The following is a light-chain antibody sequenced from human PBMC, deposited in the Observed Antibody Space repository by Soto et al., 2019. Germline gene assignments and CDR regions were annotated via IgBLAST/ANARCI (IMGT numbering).Light chain of an antibody. CDR1: HSLFFGWNNKKF. J-gene: IGKJ1*01. Sequence: DIVMTQSPDSLAASLCERATINCRSRHSLFFGWNNKKFLSWYQQKPGQPPKLLITWSSTRESGVPDRFTGSGSGTDFSLTITNLKDEDVAVYYCLQYFSTTRTFGQGTKVDIK. CDR2: WSS. V-gene: IGKV4-1*01. CDR3: LQYFSTTRT.